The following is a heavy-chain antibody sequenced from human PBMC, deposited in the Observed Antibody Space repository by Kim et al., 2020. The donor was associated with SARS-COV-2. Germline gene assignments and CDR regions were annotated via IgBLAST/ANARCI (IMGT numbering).Heavy chain of an antibody. D-gene: IGHD1-26*01. CDR2: IKQDGSEK. V-gene: IGHV3-7*01. CDR1: GFTFSSYW. Sequence: GGSLRLSCAASGFTFSSYWMSWVRQAPGKGLEWVANIKQDGSEKYYVDSVQGRFTISRDNAKNSLYLQMYSLRAEDTAVYYCARDWDYSGSYYGRWGQGTLGTVSS. J-gene: IGHJ4*02. CDR3: ARDWDYSGSYYGR.